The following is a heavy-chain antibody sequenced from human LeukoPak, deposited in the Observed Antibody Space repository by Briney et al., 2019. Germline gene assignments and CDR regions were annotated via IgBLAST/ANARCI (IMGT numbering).Heavy chain of an antibody. CDR3: ACLISSYFDY. J-gene: IGHJ4*02. CDR1: GFSFSSYA. Sequence: SGGPLRLSCAASGFSFSSYAMHWVRQAPGKGLEYVSYISNNGGRTYYANSVNGRFTISRDTPKNTLYLQMCILRAENMAVYYCACLISSYFDYWGQGTLVTVSS. CDR2: ISNNGGRT. D-gene: IGHD5/OR15-5a*01. V-gene: IGHV3-64*01.